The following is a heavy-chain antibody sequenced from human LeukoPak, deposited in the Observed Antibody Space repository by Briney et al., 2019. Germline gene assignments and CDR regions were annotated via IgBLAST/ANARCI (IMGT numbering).Heavy chain of an antibody. J-gene: IGHJ6*02. Sequence: SETLSLTCTVSGGSISSYYWSWIRQPPGKGLEWIGYIYYSGSTNYNPSLKSRVTISVDTSKNQFSLKLSSVTAADTAVYYCARTMTTVVIPYYYYGMDVWGQGTTVTVSS. V-gene: IGHV4-59*01. D-gene: IGHD4-23*01. CDR1: GGSISSYY. CDR2: IYYSGST. CDR3: ARTMTTVVIPYYYYGMDV.